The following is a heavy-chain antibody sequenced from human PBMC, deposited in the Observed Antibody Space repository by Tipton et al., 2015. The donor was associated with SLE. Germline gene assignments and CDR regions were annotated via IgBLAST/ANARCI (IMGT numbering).Heavy chain of an antibody. CDR1: GGSIRSYY. V-gene: IGHV4-59*01. CDR2: IYYSGST. D-gene: IGHD6-19*01. Sequence: TLSLTCTGSGGSIRSYYWSWIRQPPGKGLEWIGYIYYSGSTKYNPSLKSRVTISVDTSKNQFSLKLSSVTAADTAVYYCAREMYSSGDYYFYYMDVWGKGTTVTVSS. CDR3: AREMYSSGDYYFYYMDV. J-gene: IGHJ6*03.